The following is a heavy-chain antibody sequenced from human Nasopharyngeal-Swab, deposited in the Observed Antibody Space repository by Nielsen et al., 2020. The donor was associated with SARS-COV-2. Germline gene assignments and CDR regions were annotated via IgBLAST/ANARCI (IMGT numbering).Heavy chain of an antibody. CDR1: GGSISSSNW. V-gene: IGHV4-4*02. Sequence: SETLSLTCAVSGGSISSSNWWSWVRQPPGKGLEWIGYIYYSGSTNYNPSLKSRVTISVDTSKNQFSLKLSSVTAADTAVYYCARVGGIPGGYSSSWGYYYGMDVWGQGTTVTVSS. CDR3: ARVGGIPGGYSSSWGYYYGMDV. CDR2: IYYSGST. J-gene: IGHJ6*02. D-gene: IGHD6-13*01.